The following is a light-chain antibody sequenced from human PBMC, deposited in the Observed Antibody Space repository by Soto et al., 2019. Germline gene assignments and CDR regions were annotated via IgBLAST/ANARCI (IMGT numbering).Light chain of an antibody. V-gene: IGKV3-15*01. CDR3: QQYNTWPRT. CDR1: QNIKDY. Sequence: EIVMTQSPATLSMSPGERATLSCRASQNIKDYLAWFQQKPGQAPRLLIYGASTRATAIPARFSGSGSGTELTLSTSSLQSEDFAVYYCQQYNTWPRTFGQGTKVETK. CDR2: GAS. J-gene: IGKJ1*01.